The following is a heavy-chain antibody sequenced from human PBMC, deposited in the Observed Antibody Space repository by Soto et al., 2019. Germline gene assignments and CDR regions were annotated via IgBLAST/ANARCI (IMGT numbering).Heavy chain of an antibody. CDR3: ANWVEGSHVYFDY. D-gene: IGHD6-13*01. J-gene: IGHJ4*02. CDR2: ISGSGSHS. Sequence: GGSLRLSCAASGFFFSAYAMTWARRAPGRGLEWVSSISGSGSHSYYEDSVRGRFTISRDNYRNTLYPQMNSLRAEDTAVYYCANWVEGSHVYFDYWGRGTMVTVSS. V-gene: IGHV3-23*01. CDR1: GFFFSAYA.